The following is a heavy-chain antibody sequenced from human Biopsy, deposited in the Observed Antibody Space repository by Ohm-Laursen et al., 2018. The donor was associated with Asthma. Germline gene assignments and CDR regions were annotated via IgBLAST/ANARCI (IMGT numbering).Heavy chain of an antibody. J-gene: IGHJ3*02. CDR2: ISYGGGNK. CDR3: ARTHERWTSIQDDALDI. CDR1: GFTFSIYD. V-gene: IGHV3-30*03. Sequence: SLRLSCAAPGFTFSIYDIHWVRQAPGKGLEWVAVISYGGGNKFYGDSVKGRFTLSRDNSRNTLYLQMNSLRVEDTAIYYCARTHERWTSIQDDALDIWGQGTMVSVSS. D-gene: IGHD4-23*01.